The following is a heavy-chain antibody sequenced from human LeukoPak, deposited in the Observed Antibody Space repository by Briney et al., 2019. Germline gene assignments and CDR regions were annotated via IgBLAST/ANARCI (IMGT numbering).Heavy chain of an antibody. CDR2: IDSTGSS. J-gene: IGHJ5*02. D-gene: IGHD2-15*01. CDR1: GGSISGGSYY. V-gene: IGHV4-39*01. CDR3: ARARWGYCSGGSCYPNWFDP. Sequence: PSETLSLTCTVSGGSISGGSYYWGWIRQSPGKGLERIGSIDSTGSSYWNTSLKSRVTMSVDTSKNEFSLRLSSVTAPDTAVYYCARARWGYCSGGSCYPNWFDPWGQGTLVTVSS.